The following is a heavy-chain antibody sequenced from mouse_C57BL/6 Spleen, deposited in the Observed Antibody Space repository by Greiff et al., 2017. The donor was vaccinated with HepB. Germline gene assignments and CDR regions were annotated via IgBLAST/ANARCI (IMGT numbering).Heavy chain of an antibody. V-gene: IGHV1-52*01. CDR2: IDPSDSET. CDR3: ARNSNWHYDAMDY. CDR1: GYTFTSYW. J-gene: IGHJ4*01. D-gene: IGHD2-5*01. Sequence: QVQLQQPGAELVRPGSSVKLSCKASGYTFTSYWMHWVKQRPIQGLEWIGNIDPSDSETHYNQKFKDKATLTVDKSSSTAYMQLSSLTSEDSAVYYCARNSNWHYDAMDYLGQGTSVTVSS.